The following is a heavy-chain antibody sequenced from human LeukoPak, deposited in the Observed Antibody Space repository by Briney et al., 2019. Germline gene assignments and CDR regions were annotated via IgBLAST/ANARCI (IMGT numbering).Heavy chain of an antibody. D-gene: IGHD4-17*01. CDR2: TYYRSKWYN. Sequence: SRTLSLTCAISGDSVSSSSAAWNWIRQSPSRGLEWLGRTYYRSKWYNDYAVSVKSRIIINPDTSKNQFSLQLNSVTPEDTAVYYCARGGYYGDYFDYWGQGTLVTVSS. CDR3: ARGGYYGDYFDY. V-gene: IGHV6-1*01. J-gene: IGHJ4*02. CDR1: GDSVSSSSAA.